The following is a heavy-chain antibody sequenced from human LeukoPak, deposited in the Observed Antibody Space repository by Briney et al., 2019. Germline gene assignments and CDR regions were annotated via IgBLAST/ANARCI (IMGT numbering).Heavy chain of an antibody. D-gene: IGHD2-21*02. CDR2: ISSTGATT. CDR3: AKKLGGYYPFDY. CDR1: GFTFNSYA. Sequence: GGSLRLSCAASGFTFNSYAMSWVRQAPGKGLEWVSIISSTGATTYYADSVKGRFTISRDNSKSTLYLQMNSLRAEDTAVYYCAKKLGGYYPFDYWGQGTLVTVSS. V-gene: IGHV3-23*01. J-gene: IGHJ4*02.